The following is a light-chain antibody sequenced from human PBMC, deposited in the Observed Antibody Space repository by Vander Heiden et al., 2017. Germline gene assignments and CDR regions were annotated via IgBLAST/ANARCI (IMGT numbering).Light chain of an antibody. V-gene: IGKV3-11*01. CDR1: ESVSSY. Sequence: EIELPHSPPTLSVSPREGAHLSCGASESVSSYLAWYQQKPGQAPRLLIYGASNRATGIPARFSGSGSGTDFTLTISSLEPEDFAVYYCQQRSNWPITFGQGTRLEIK. J-gene: IGKJ5*01. CDR3: QQRSNWPIT. CDR2: GAS.